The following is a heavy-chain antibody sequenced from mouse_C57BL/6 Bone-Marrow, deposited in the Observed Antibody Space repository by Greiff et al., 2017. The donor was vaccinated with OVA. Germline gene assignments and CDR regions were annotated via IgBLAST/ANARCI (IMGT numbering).Heavy chain of an antibody. Sequence: QVQLQQSGPGLVQPSQSLSITCTVSGFSLTSYGVHWVRQSPGKGLEWLGVIWSGGSTDYNAAFISRQSISKDNSKSKVFFKMNSRQADDKATYYCGGDSYGSGPRAYWGQGTLVTVSA. J-gene: IGHJ3*01. CDR1: GFSLTSYG. V-gene: IGHV2-2*01. CDR2: IWSGGST. D-gene: IGHD1-1*01. CDR3: GGDSYGSGPRAY.